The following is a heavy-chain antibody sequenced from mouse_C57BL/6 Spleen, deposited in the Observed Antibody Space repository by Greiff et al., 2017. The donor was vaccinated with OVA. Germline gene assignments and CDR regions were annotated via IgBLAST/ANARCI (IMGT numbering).Heavy chain of an antibody. Sequence: QVQLKESGAELVKPGASVKISCKASGYAFSSYWMNWVKQRPGKGLEWIGQIYPGDGDTNYNGKFKGKATLNADKSSSTAYMQLSSLTSEDSAVYFCARDYGSTWFAYWGQGTLVTVSA. V-gene: IGHV1-80*01. CDR1: GYAFSSYW. J-gene: IGHJ3*01. D-gene: IGHD1-1*01. CDR2: IYPGDGDT. CDR3: ARDYGSTWFAY.